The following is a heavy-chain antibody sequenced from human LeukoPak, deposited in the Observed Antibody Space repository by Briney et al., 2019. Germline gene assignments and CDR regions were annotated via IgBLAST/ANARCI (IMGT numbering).Heavy chain of an antibody. V-gene: IGHV1-46*01. J-gene: IGHJ6*03. CDR3: ARGKSGPYCGGDCYPYYYYYMDV. D-gene: IGHD2-21*02. CDR1: GYTFTSYD. Sequence: ASVKASCKASGYTFTSYDINWARQAPGQGLEWMGIINPSGGSTSYAQKFQGRVTMTRDTSTSTVYMELSSLRSEDTAVYYCARGKSGPYCGGDCYPYYYYYMDVWGKGTTVTISS. CDR2: INPSGGST.